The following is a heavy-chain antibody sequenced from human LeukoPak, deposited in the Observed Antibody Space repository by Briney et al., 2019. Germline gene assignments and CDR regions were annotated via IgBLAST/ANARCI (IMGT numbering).Heavy chain of an antibody. CDR2: INSDGSST. CDR1: GYTFNSYC. V-gene: IGHV3-74*01. D-gene: IGHD6-13*01. CDR3: ARAGDRAYSSSWYNWFDP. Sequence: GGSLRLSCAASGYTFNSYCMHWARHATGKGLVWGSRINSDGSSTSYADSVKGRFTISRDNAKNTLYLQMNSLRAEDTAVYYCARAGDRAYSSSWYNWFDPWGQGTLVTVSS. J-gene: IGHJ5*02.